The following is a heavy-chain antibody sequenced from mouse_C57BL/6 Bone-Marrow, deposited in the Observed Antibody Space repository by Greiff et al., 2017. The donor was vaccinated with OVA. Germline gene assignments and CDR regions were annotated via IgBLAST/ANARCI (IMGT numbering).Heavy chain of an antibody. J-gene: IGHJ2*01. Sequence: VQLQQSGAELVRPGASVTLSCKASGYTFTDYEMHWVKQTPVHGLEWIGAIDPETGGTAYNQKFKGKAILTADKSSSTAYTELRSLTSEDSAVYYCTSPPNWAFDYWGQGTTLTVSS. CDR2: IDPETGGT. CDR3: TSPPNWAFDY. D-gene: IGHD4-1*01. CDR1: GYTFTDYE. V-gene: IGHV1-15*01.